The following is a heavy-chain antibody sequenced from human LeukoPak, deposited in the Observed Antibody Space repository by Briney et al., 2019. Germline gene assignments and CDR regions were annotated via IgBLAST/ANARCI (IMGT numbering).Heavy chain of an antibody. Sequence: PGGSLRLSCAASGFTFDDYAMHWVRQAPGKGLEWVSAISGSGGSTYYADSVKGRFTISRDNSKNTLYLQMNSLRAEDTAVYYCAKDERGPNDYWGQGTLVTVSS. J-gene: IGHJ4*02. CDR1: GFTFDDYA. CDR2: ISGSGGST. CDR3: AKDERGPNDY. D-gene: IGHD3-10*01. V-gene: IGHV3-23*01.